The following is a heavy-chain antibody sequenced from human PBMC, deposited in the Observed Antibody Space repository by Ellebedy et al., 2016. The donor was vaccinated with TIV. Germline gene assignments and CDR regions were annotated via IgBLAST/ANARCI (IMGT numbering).Heavy chain of an antibody. D-gene: IGHD6-13*01. CDR1: GGTFSSYA. V-gene: IGHV1-69*05. CDR2: IIPIFGTA. CDR3: ARASSWYSAYPANDAFDI. Sequence: AASVKVSCKASGGTFSSYAISWVRQAPGQGLEWMGGIIPIFGTANYAQKLQGRVTMTTDTSTSTAYMELRSLRSDDTAVYYCARASSWYSAYPANDAFDIWGQGTMVTVSS. J-gene: IGHJ3*02.